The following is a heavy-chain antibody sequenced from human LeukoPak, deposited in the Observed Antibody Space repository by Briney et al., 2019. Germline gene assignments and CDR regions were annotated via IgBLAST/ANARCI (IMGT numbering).Heavy chain of an antibody. CDR3: AKALRTAVAAKAANAFDI. CDR1: GFTFSSYA. Sequence: GGSLRLSCAASGFTFSSYAMSWVRQAPGKGLEWVSAISGSGGSTYYAASVKGRFTISRDNSKITLYLQMNSLRAEDTDVYYCAKALRTAVAAKAANAFDIWGQGTMVTVSS. V-gene: IGHV3-23*01. CDR2: ISGSGGST. J-gene: IGHJ3*02. D-gene: IGHD6-19*01.